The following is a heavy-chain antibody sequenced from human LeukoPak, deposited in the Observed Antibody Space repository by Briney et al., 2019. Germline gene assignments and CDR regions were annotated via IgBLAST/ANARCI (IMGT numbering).Heavy chain of an antibody. CDR3: TFSGYYYGYDY. J-gene: IGHJ4*02. D-gene: IGHD3-22*01. CDR2: IIPIFGTA. Sequence: SVKVSCKASGYTFTSYGISWVRQAPGQGLEWMGGIIPIFGTANYAQKFQGRVTITADESTSTAYMELSSLRSEDTAVYYCTFSGYYYGYDYWGQGTLVTVSS. CDR1: GYTFTSYG. V-gene: IGHV1-69*13.